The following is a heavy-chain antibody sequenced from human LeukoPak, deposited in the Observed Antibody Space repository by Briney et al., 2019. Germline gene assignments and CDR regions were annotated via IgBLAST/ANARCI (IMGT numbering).Heavy chain of an antibody. CDR2: ISGSGGST. V-gene: IGHV3-23*01. CDR1: GFTFSSYA. J-gene: IGHJ2*01. Sequence: GGSLRLSCAASGFTFSSYAMSGVRQALGKGVEWVSAISGSGGSTYYADSVKGRFTISRDNSKNTLYLQMNSLRAEDTAVYYCAKALGYCSGGSCLNWYFDLWGRGTLVTVSS. D-gene: IGHD2-15*01. CDR3: AKALGYCSGGSCLNWYFDL.